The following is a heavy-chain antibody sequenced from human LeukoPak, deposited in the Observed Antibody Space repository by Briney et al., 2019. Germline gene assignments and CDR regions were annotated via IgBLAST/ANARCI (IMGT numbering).Heavy chain of an antibody. J-gene: IGHJ4*02. CDR1: GFTFSDSG. Sequence: GGSLRLSCAASGFTFSDSGLHWVRQAPGRGLEGVAFISYDGNTKYYADSVRGRFTVSRDDSKNTLYLQMNSLTPEDTAVYYCTKDLSTKWSIESWGQGTLVTVSS. CDR3: TKDLSTKWSIES. D-gene: IGHD2-8*01. V-gene: IGHV3-30*18. CDR2: ISYDGNTK.